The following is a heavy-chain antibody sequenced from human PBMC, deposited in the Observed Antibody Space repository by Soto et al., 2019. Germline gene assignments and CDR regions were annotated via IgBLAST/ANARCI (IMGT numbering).Heavy chain of an antibody. CDR3: AREDSSSSFDY. V-gene: IGHV1-69*13. D-gene: IGHD6-13*01. J-gene: IGHJ4*02. CDR2: IIPIFGTA. CDR1: VCTFSSYA. Sequence: AVKVSCKASVCTFSSYAISWVRQAPGQGLEWMGGIIPIFGTANYAQKFQGRVTITADESTSTAYMELSSLRSEDTAVYYCAREDSSSSFDYWGQGTLVTVSS.